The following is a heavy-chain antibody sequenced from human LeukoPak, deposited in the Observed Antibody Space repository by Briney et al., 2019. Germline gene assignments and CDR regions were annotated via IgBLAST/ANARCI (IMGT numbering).Heavy chain of an antibody. CDR2: IRGSGSGT. CDR3: AKMNGYMDV. Sequence: GGSLRLSCTASGFTFSSSAITWVRQAPGKGLEWVSGIRGSGSGTYYADFVKGRFTISRDNSKNTMYLEMNSLRAEDTAVYYCAKMNGYMDVWGKGTTVTVSS. D-gene: IGHD1-1*01. V-gene: IGHV3-23*01. CDR1: GFTFSSSA. J-gene: IGHJ6*03.